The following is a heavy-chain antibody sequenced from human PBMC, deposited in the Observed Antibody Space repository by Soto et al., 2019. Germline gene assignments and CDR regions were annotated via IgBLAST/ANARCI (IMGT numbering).Heavy chain of an antibody. CDR1: RYSINNNNW. V-gene: IGHV4-4*02. J-gene: IGHJ4*02. CDR3: TKNSAYALDY. Sequence: ETLSLTCDVSRYSINNNNWWSLVRQPPGGGLEWIGELHHGGSTNYNPSLESRATFSVDISKNQFFLKLSSVTAADTAVYYCTKNSAYALDYWGQGTLVTVSS. CDR2: LHHGGST. D-gene: IGHD5-12*01.